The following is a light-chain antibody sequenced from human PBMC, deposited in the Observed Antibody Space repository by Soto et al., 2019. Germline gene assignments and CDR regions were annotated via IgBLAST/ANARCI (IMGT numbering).Light chain of an antibody. CDR2: WAS. J-gene: IGKJ1*01. Sequence: EIVMAQFPETLAVSVGERATIKCRSSQSLLHSSDNRNYLTWYQQKPGQPPKLLIYWASTRHSGVPDRFSGSGSGTDFTLTINSLQAEDVALYYCQQYYSTPWTFGQGTKVEIK. CDR3: QQYYSTPWT. V-gene: IGKV4-1*01. CDR1: QSLLHSSDNRNY.